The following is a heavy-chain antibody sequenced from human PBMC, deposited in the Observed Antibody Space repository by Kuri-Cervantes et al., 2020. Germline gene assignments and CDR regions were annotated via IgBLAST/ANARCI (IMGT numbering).Heavy chain of an antibody. CDR2: MNPNSGNT. D-gene: IGHD6-13*01. V-gene: IGHV1-8*01. Sequence: GGSLRLSCKASGYTFTSYDINWVRQATGQGLEWMEWMNPNSGNTGYAQKFQGRVTMTRNTSISTAYMELSSLRSEDTAVYYCASPVAAPAYYGMDVWGQGTTVTVSS. J-gene: IGHJ6*02. CDR3: ASPVAAPAYYGMDV. CDR1: GYTFTSYD.